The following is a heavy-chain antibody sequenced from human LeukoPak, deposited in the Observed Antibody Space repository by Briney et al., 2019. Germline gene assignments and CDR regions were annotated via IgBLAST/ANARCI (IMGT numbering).Heavy chain of an antibody. Sequence: SVKVSCKASGGTFSSYAISWVRQAPGQGLEWMGGIIPIFGTANYAQKFQGRVTITADESTSTAYMELSSLRSEDTVVYYCARGVVEYYYGMDVWGQGTTVTVSS. CDR1: GGTFSSYA. CDR2: IIPIFGTA. D-gene: IGHD2-15*01. CDR3: ARGVVEYYYGMDV. J-gene: IGHJ6*02. V-gene: IGHV1-69*01.